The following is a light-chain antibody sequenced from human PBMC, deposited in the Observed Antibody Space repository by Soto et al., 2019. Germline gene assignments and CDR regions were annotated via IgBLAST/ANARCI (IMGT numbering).Light chain of an antibody. CDR3: QHDNSYSEA. CDR2: KAS. Sequence: DIQMTQSPSTLSGSVGDRVTITCRASQTISSWLAWYQQKPGKAPKLLIYKASTVKSGVPSRFSGSGSGTEFTLTISSLQPDDFATYYCQHDNSYSEAFGQGTKVELK. V-gene: IGKV1-5*03. J-gene: IGKJ1*01. CDR1: QTISSW.